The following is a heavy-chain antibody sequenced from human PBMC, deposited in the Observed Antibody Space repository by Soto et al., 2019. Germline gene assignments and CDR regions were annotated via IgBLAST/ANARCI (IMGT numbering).Heavy chain of an antibody. J-gene: IGHJ5*02. Sequence: SETLSLTCTVSGGSISSGDYYWSWIRQPPGKGLEWIGYIYYSGSTYYNPSLKRRITISVDTSKNQFSLKLSSLTAADTAVYYCARVLFLAVAGKGEGWFDPWGQGTLVTVSS. CDR3: ARVLFLAVAGKGEGWFDP. V-gene: IGHV4-30-4*01. D-gene: IGHD6-19*01. CDR2: IYYSGST. CDR1: GGSISSGDYY.